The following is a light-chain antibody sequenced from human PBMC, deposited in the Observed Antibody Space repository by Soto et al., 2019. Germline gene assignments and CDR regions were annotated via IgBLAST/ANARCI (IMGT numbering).Light chain of an antibody. Sequence: QSVLTQPPSASGTPEQRVTISCSGSSSNIGRNSVNWYQQLPGTAPKLLIHSDNQRPSGVPDRFSGSKSGASASLAISGLQSEDESDYYCAAWDDSLDIGVFGTGTKVTVL. CDR2: SDN. CDR1: SSNIGRNS. V-gene: IGLV1-44*01. CDR3: AAWDDSLDIGV. J-gene: IGLJ1*01.